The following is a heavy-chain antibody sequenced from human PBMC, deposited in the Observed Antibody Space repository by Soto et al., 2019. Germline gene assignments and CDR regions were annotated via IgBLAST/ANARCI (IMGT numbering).Heavy chain of an antibody. CDR2: IYASGGTT. CDR1: GFTFSSYA. Sequence: SGGSLRLPCAASGFTFSSYAMTWVRQAPGEGPEWVSAIYASGGTTYYADSVKGRFTIPRDNSKNTLFLQMNSLRAEDTAIYHCARDFRPSTTGYYYLDVWGKGTSVTVSS. D-gene: IGHD2-15*01. CDR3: ARDFRPSTTGYYYLDV. V-gene: IGHV3-23*01. J-gene: IGHJ6*03.